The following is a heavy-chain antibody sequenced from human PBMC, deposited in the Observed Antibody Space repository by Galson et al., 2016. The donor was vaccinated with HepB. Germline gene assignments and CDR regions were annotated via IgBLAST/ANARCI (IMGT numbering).Heavy chain of an antibody. CDR2: MNPNSGNT. CDR1: GNTFTSND. D-gene: IGHD3-16*01. CDR3: ASGSVFGGCMDV. J-gene: IGHJ6*02. Sequence: SVKVSCKASGNTFTSNDINWVRQAPGQGLEWMGWMNPNSGNTGYAQKFKGRVTMTRNTSIRTAYMELSSLRSEDTAVYYCASGSVFGGCMDVWGQGTTVTVSS. V-gene: IGHV1-8*01.